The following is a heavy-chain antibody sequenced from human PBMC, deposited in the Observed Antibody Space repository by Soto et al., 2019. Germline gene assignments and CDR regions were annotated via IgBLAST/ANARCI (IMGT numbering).Heavy chain of an antibody. J-gene: IGHJ6*02. Sequence: GASVKVSCKASGYTFTGYYMHWVRQAPGQGLEWMGWIDPNSGGTNYAQKFQGWVTMTRDTSISTAYMELSRLRSDDTAVYYCARVRIAAAGHAYGMDVWGQGTTVTVSS. CDR3: ARVRIAAAGHAYGMDV. CDR2: IDPNSGGT. CDR1: GYTFTGYY. D-gene: IGHD6-13*01. V-gene: IGHV1-2*04.